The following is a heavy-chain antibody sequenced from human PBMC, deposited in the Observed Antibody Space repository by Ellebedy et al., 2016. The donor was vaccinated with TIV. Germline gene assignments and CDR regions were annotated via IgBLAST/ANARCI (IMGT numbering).Heavy chain of an antibody. CDR1: GFTFSTYS. V-gene: IGHV3-21*01. CDR3: AGHPVDFDF. J-gene: IGHJ4*02. CDR2: ISSDSYYT. Sequence: GESLKISXAASGFTFSTYSMNWVRQAPGKGLEWVSSISSDSYYTYYADSVKARFTISRDNAKNSLYLQVNSLRAEDTAVYYCAGHPVDFDFWGQGTLVTVSS.